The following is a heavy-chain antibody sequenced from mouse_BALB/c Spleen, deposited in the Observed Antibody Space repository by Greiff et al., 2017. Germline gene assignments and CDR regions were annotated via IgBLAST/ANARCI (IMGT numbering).Heavy chain of an antibody. CDR2: INPSNGRT. J-gene: IGHJ4*01. Sequence: QVQLQQPGAELVKPGASVKLSCKASGYTFTRYWMHWVKQRPGQGLEWIGEINPSNGRTNYNEKFKSKATLTVDKSSSTAYMQLSSLTSEDSAVYYCARVGYDYDPYYAMDYWGQGTSVTVSS. V-gene: IGHV1S81*02. CDR3: ARVGYDYDPYYAMDY. D-gene: IGHD2-4*01. CDR1: GYTFTRYW.